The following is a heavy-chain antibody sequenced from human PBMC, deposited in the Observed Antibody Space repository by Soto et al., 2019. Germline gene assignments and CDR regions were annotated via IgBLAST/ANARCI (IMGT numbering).Heavy chain of an antibody. V-gene: IGHV1-46*01. Sequence: SVIVSCPASGYTFTTSSLPSLRQARGQGLEWMGTITPRDGTTSYEQKFQDRVTMTRDRSTSTVYMELSSLRSEDTAVYFCARAVSTKTAPIDYWGQGTLVTVSS. D-gene: IGHD4-17*01. CDR2: ITPRDGTT. CDR3: ARAVSTKTAPIDY. CDR1: GYTFTTSS. J-gene: IGHJ4*02.